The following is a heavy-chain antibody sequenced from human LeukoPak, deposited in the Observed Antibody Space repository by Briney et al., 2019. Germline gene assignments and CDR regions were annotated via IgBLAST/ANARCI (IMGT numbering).Heavy chain of an antibody. Sequence: GGSLRLSCAASGFTFSSYAMGWVRQAPGKGLEWVSAITASGGNTYYADSVKGRFTISRDNSKNTLYLQVNSLRAEDTAVYYCAKGNGYSYGRYYFDYWGQGTPVTVSS. V-gene: IGHV3-23*01. J-gene: IGHJ4*02. D-gene: IGHD5-18*01. CDR1: GFTFSSYA. CDR2: ITASGGNT. CDR3: AKGNGYSYGRYYFDY.